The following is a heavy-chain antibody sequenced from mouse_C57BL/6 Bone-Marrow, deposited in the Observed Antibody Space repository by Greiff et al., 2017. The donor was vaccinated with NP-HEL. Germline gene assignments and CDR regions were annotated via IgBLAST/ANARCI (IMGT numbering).Heavy chain of an antibody. CDR1: GFSLSTSGMG. V-gene: IGHV8-12*01. D-gene: IGHD2-1*01. CDR2: IYWDDDK. J-gene: IGHJ4*01. Sequence: SGPGILQSSQTLSLTCSFSGFSLSTSGMGVSWIRQPSGKGLEWLAHIYWDDDKRYNPSLKSRLTISKDTSRNQVFLKITSVDTADTATYYCAREGNYEDAMDYWGQGTSVTVSS. CDR3: AREGNYEDAMDY.